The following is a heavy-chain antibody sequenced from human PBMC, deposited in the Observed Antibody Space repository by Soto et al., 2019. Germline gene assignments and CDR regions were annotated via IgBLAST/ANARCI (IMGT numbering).Heavy chain of an antibody. CDR2: MNPNSGNT. J-gene: IGHJ5*02. Sequence: ASVKVSCKASGCTFTSYDINWVRQATGQGLEWMGWMNPNSGNTGYAQKFQGRVTMTRNTSISTAYMELSSLRSEDTAVYSCARVRRAADTKIPPTWLDPWGQGTLVTVSS. CDR1: GCTFTSYD. CDR3: ARVRRAADTKIPPTWLDP. D-gene: IGHD6-13*01. V-gene: IGHV1-8*01.